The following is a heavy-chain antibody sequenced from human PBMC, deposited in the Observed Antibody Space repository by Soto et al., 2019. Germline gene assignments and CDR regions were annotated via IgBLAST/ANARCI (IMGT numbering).Heavy chain of an antibody. CDR3: ARGDLGAVAGYFEY. V-gene: IGHV3-9*01. CDR1: GFTFDDYS. D-gene: IGHD6-19*01. CDR2: ISWDSGSI. J-gene: IGHJ4*02. Sequence: EVQLVESGGGLVQPGGSLRLSCAASGFTFDDYSMHWVRQAPGRGLEWVSGISWDSGSIDYADSVKGRFTISRDNAKNFLYLEMNSLRPEDTALYYCARGDLGAVAGYFEYWGQGTLVTVSS.